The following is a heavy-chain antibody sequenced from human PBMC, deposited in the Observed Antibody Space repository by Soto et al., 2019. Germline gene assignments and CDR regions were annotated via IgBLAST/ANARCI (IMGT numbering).Heavy chain of an antibody. CDR2: IYYSGST. V-gene: IGHV4-31*03. J-gene: IGHJ4*02. Sequence: QVQLQESGPGLVKPLQTLSLTCSVSGGSISSGGYYWSWIRQHPGKGLEWIGYIYYSGSTYYNPSLKSRVTISVDTSKNQFSLKLSSVTAADTAVYYCARCRPFSSDFDYWGQGTLVTVSS. D-gene: IGHD3-3*01. CDR1: GGSISSGGYY. CDR3: ARCRPFSSDFDY.